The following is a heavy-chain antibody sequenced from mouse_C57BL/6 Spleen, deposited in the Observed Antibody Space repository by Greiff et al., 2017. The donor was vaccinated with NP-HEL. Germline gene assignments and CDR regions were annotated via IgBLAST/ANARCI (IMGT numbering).Heavy chain of an antibody. CDR3: ARLPETYYYGSGGDY. V-gene: IGHV1-64*01. D-gene: IGHD1-1*01. J-gene: IGHJ2*01. CDR1: GYTFTSYW. CDR2: IHPNSGST. Sequence: QVQLQQPGAELVKPGASVKLSCKASGYTFTSYWMHWVKQRPGQGLEWIGMIHPNSGSTNYNEKFKSKATLTVDKSSSTAYMQLSSLTSETAAVCYCARLPETYYYGSGGDYWGQGTTLTVSS.